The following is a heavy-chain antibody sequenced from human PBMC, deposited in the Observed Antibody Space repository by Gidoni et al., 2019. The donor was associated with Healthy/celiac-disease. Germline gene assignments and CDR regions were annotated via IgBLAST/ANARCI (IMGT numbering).Heavy chain of an antibody. J-gene: IGHJ4*02. Sequence: QVQLVESGGGVVQPGRSLRLSCAASGFTFSSYGMHWVRQAPGKGLEWVAVIWYDGSNKYYADSVKGRFTISRDNSKNTLYLQMNSLRAEDTAVYYCARDLVGATRGGVFDYWGQGTLVTVSS. CDR2: IWYDGSNK. V-gene: IGHV3-33*01. CDR3: ARDLVGATRGGVFDY. D-gene: IGHD1-26*01. CDR1: GFTFSSYG.